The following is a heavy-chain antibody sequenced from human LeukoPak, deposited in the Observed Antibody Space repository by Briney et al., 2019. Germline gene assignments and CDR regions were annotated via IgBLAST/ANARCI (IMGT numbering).Heavy chain of an antibody. Sequence: SETLSLTCTVSGGSISSGDYFWSWIRQPPGKGLEWIGEISHSGSTTYNPSLRSRVTISGDTSKKQFSLKLSSVTAADTAVYYCVTYYYGSSAPKRNYWGQGILVTVSS. CDR2: ISHSGST. CDR1: GGSISSGDYF. CDR3: VTYYYGSSAPKRNY. V-gene: IGHV4-39*07. D-gene: IGHD3-22*01. J-gene: IGHJ4*02.